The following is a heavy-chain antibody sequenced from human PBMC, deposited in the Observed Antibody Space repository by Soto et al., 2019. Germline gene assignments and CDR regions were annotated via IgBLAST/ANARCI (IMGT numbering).Heavy chain of an antibody. Sequence: SDTLSLTCTVSGDSISSYYWSWIRQPPGKGLEWIGYIYYSGSTNYNPSLKGRVTISVDTSKNQFSLNLSSVTAADTAVYYCASSNIAAAGFYYYGMDVWGRGTTVTVSS. CDR2: IYYSGST. CDR1: GDSISSYY. V-gene: IGHV4-59*07. J-gene: IGHJ6*02. D-gene: IGHD6-13*01. CDR3: ASSNIAAAGFYYYGMDV.